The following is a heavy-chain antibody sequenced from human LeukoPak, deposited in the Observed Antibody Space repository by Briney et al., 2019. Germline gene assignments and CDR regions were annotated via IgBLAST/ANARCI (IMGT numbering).Heavy chain of an antibody. CDR3: ARALPDWFDP. Sequence: SETLSLTCTVSAGSISSGSYYWSWIRQPAGKGLEWIGRIYTSGSTNYNPSLKSRVTISVDTSKNQFSLKLSSVTAADTAVYYCARALPDWFDPWGQGTLVTVSS. CDR1: AGSISSGSYY. CDR2: IYTSGST. V-gene: IGHV4-61*02. J-gene: IGHJ5*02.